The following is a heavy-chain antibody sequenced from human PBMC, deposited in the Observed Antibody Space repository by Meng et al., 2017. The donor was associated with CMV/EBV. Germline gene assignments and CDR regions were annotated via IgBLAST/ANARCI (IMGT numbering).Heavy chain of an antibody. CDR2: IVVGGGNT. V-gene: IGHV1-58*01. CDR3: SAGEKAAAGSNLDY. D-gene: IGHD6-13*01. Sequence: SVKVSCKASGFTFTSSAVQWVRQARGQRLEWIGWIVVGGGNTNYAQKFQERVTITRDMPTSTAYMELSSLRAEDAAVYYCSAGEKAAAGSNLDYWGQGTLVTVSS. CDR1: GFTFTSSA. J-gene: IGHJ4*02.